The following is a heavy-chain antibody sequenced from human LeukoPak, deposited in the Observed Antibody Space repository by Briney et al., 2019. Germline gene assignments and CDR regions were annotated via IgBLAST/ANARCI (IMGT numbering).Heavy chain of an antibody. CDR2: INPSGGST. CDR3: ARETTLTCFDY. D-gene: IGHD4-17*01. V-gene: IGHV1-46*01. Sequence: ASVKVSCKASGYTFTGYYMHWVRQAPGQGLEWMGIINPSGGSTSYAQKFQGRVTMTTDTSTSTAYMELRSLRSDDTAVYYCARETTLTCFDYWGQGTLVTVSS. CDR1: GYTFTGYY. J-gene: IGHJ4*02.